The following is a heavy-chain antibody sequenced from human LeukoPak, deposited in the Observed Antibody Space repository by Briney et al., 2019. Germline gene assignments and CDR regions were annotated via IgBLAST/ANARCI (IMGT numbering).Heavy chain of an antibody. CDR2: IRYDGSNK. J-gene: IGHJ4*02. Sequence: GGSLRLSCAASGFTFSSYSMHWVRQAPGKGLEWVAFIRYDGSNKYYADSVKGRFTISRDNSKNTLYLQMNSLRAEDTAVYYCAKARITMVRGGFDYWGQGTLVTVSS. CDR3: AKARITMVRGGFDY. CDR1: GFTFSSYS. D-gene: IGHD3-10*01. V-gene: IGHV3-30*02.